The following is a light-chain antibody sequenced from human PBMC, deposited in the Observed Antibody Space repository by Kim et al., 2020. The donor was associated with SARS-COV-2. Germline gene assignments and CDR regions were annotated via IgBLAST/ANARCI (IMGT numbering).Light chain of an antibody. Sequence: SSELTQDPAVSVALGQTVRITCQGDSLRSYYASWYQQKPGQAPVLVIYGKNNRPSGIPDRFSGSSSGNTASLTIPGAQAEDEAGYYCNSRDSSGNHVVFG. V-gene: IGLV3-19*01. CDR2: GKN. CDR3: NSRDSSGNHVV. J-gene: IGLJ2*01. CDR1: SLRSYY.